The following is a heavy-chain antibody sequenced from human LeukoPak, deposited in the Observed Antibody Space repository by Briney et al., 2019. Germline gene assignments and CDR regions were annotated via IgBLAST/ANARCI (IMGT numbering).Heavy chain of an antibody. CDR2: IYHSGST. J-gene: IGHJ4*02. Sequence: SETLSLTCTVSGYSISSGDYWGWIRQPPGKGLEWIGSIYHSGSTNYNPSLKSRVTMSVDTSKNQFSLKLSSVTAADTAVYYCAREAAMKYFDYWGQGTLVTVSS. CDR3: AREAAMKYFDY. V-gene: IGHV4-38-2*02. D-gene: IGHD2-2*01. CDR1: GYSISSGDY.